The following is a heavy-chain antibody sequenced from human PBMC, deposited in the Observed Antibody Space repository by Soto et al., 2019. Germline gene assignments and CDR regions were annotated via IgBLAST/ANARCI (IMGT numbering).Heavy chain of an antibody. D-gene: IGHD3-16*01. CDR2: ISSNGGST. J-gene: IGHJ4*02. Sequence: GGSLRLSCAASGFTFSSYAMHWVRQAPGKGLEYVSAISSNGGSTYYANSVKGRFTISRDNSKNTLYLQMGSLRAEDMAVYYCARDYDYIWGTPPLFDYWGQGTLVTVSS. CDR1: GFTFSSYA. V-gene: IGHV3-64*01. CDR3: ARDYDYIWGTPPLFDY.